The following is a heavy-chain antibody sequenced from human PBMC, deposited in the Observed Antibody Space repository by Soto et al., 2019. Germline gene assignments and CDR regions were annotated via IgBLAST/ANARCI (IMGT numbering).Heavy chain of an antibody. CDR3: ARGGYSYGAGLNP. Sequence: SSETLSLTCSISDGSISSYYWTWIRQPPGKGLEWIGYIYFTGSTKSNASLRSRVTISLDTSKSQFSLKLRSVTAADTAVYYCARGGYSYGAGLNPWGQGTLVTVSS. CDR2: IYFTGST. D-gene: IGHD5-18*01. CDR1: DGSISSYY. V-gene: IGHV4-59*01. J-gene: IGHJ5*02.